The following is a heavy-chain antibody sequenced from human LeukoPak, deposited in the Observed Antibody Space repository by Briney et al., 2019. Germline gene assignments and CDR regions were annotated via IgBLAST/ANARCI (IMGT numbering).Heavy chain of an antibody. Sequence: GGSLRLSCAASRFTFSSYAMSWVRQAAGKGLEWVSAITGSGGSTYYADSLKGRFIISRDNSKNTLYLQMNSLRAEDTAVYHCAKGPGPGYFYYYMDVWGKGTTVTVSS. CDR2: ITGSGGST. J-gene: IGHJ6*03. V-gene: IGHV3-23*01. CDR1: RFTFSSYA. CDR3: AKGPGPGYFYYYMDV.